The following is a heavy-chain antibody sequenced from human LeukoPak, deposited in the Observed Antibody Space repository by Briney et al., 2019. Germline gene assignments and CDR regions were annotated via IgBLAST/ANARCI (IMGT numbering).Heavy chain of an antibody. CDR3: ATSTNIAVIDY. Sequence: SETLSLTCTVSQSFTSYYWSWIRQPPGKGLEWIGCVSSSGKTNFNPSLKSRVTISSDTTNHQFSLKLHSVTTADTAVYYCATSTNIAVIDYWGQGTLVTISS. D-gene: IGHD2/OR15-2a*01. V-gene: IGHV4-4*08. CDR2: VSSSGKT. J-gene: IGHJ4*02. CDR1: QSFTSYY.